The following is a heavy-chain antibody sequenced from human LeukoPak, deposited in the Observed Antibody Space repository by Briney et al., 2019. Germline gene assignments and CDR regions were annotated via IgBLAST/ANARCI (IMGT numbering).Heavy chain of an antibody. CDR1: GGSISSYY. J-gene: IGHJ3*02. Sequence: SETLSLTCTVSGGSISSYYWSWIRQPPGKGLEWIGEINHSGSTNYNPSLKSRVTISVDTSKNQFSLKLSSVTAADTAVYYCARKATITSQAFDIWGQGTMVTVSS. D-gene: IGHD5-12*01. V-gene: IGHV4-34*01. CDR2: INHSGST. CDR3: ARKATITSQAFDI.